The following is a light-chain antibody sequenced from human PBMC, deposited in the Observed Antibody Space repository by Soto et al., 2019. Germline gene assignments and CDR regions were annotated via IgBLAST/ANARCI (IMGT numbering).Light chain of an antibody. CDR1: QSVGTS. CDR2: DAS. Sequence: EIVLTQSPATLSLSPGERATFSCKASQSVGTSLAWFQQKPGQAPRLLIYDASVRATGIPARFSGSGSGTDFTLPIRRLQPEDIAMYYCQQSSNWPPWTFGRGTRVEI. V-gene: IGKV3-11*01. CDR3: QQSSNWPPWT. J-gene: IGKJ1*01.